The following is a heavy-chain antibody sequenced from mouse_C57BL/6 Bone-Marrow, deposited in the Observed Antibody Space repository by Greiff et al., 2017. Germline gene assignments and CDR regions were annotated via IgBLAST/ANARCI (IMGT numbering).Heavy chain of an antibody. V-gene: IGHV5-4*01. CDR3: ASSTVVAPMDY. CDR1: GFTFSSYA. D-gene: IGHD1-1*01. CDR2: ISDGGSYT. Sequence: EVQLVESGGGLVKPGGSLKLSCAASGFTFSSYAMSWVRQTPEKRLEWVATISDGGSYTYYPDNVKGRFTISRDNAKNNLYLQMSHLKSEDTAMYDCASSTVVAPMDYRGQGTSVTVSS. J-gene: IGHJ4*01.